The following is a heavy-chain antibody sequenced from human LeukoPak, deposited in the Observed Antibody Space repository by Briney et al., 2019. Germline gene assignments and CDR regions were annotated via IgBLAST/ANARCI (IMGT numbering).Heavy chain of an antibody. CDR3: AREVEQCLVDRVGYYFDY. D-gene: IGHD6-19*01. CDR2: ISSSSSYI. Sequence: GGSLRLSCAASGFTFSSYSMNWVRQAPGKGLEWVSSISSSSSYIYYADSVKGRFTISRDNAKNSLYLQMNSLRAEDTAVYYCAREVEQCLVDRVGYYFDYWGQGTLVTVSS. V-gene: IGHV3-21*01. J-gene: IGHJ4*02. CDR1: GFTFSSYS.